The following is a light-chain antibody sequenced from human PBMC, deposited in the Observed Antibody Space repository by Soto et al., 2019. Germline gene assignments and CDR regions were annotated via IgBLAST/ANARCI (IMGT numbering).Light chain of an antibody. CDR2: DAS. J-gene: IGKJ1*01. V-gene: IGKV3-11*01. CDR1: QSFSSY. Sequence: EIVLTQSPATLSLSPGERATLSCRASQSFSSYLAWYQQKPGQAPRLLIYDASNRATGIPARFSGSGSGTDFTLTISSLEPEDFAVYYCQQRSNWLTFGQGTKVDNK. CDR3: QQRSNWLT.